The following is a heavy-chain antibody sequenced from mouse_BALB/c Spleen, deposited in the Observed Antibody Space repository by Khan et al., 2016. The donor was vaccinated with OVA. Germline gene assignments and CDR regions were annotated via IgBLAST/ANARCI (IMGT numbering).Heavy chain of an antibody. Sequence: QVQLQQSGAELARPGPSVKMSCKASGYAFSSYLIEWVKQRPGQGLEWIGLINPGSGSTNNNETLKDKATLPADTSVSTSYMQRSILTSDVSAVYFCSISGYGFCAYWGPGTLVTVSA. CDR3: SISGYGFCAY. J-gene: IGHJ3*01. D-gene: IGHD3-2*02. CDR1: GYAFSSYL. V-gene: IGHV1-54*01. CDR2: INPGSGST.